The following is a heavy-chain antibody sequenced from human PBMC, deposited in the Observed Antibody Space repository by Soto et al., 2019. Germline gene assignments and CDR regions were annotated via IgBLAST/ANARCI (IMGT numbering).Heavy chain of an antibody. CDR3: AADLYCTNGVCYNFDY. Sequence: ASVKVSCKASGYTFTSYYTHWVRQAPGQGLEWMGIINPSGGSTSYAQKFQGRVTMTRDTSTSTVYMELSSLRSEDTAVYYCAADLYCTNGVCYNFDYWGQGTLVTV. CDR1: GYTFTSYY. V-gene: IGHV1-46*03. J-gene: IGHJ4*02. D-gene: IGHD2-8*01. CDR2: INPSGGST.